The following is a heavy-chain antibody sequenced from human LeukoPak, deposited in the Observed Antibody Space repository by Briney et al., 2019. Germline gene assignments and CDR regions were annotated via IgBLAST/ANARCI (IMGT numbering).Heavy chain of an antibody. Sequence: SETLSFTCTFSGGCIISCIYYWGWIRQPPGKGLEWIGSVYHSGSTYYNPSLKSRVTISVDTSKNQFSLKLSSVTAADTALYFCARRWITMLRRVSDAFDFWGQAAMVTVSS. V-gene: IGHV4-39*01. D-gene: IGHD3-10*01. CDR2: VYHSGST. CDR3: ARRWITMLRRVSDAFDF. J-gene: IGHJ3*01. CDR1: GGCIISCIYY.